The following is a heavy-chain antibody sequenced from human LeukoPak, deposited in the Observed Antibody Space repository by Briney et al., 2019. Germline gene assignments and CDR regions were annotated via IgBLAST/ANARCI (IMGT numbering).Heavy chain of an antibody. V-gene: IGHV1-18*01. CDR2: ICAYNGNT. CDR3: ARTYYYDSSGYYSGDYFDY. CDR1: GYTFTSYG. J-gene: IGHJ4*02. Sequence: AAVKVSCKASGYTFTSYGYSWVRLAPGQGLEWMGWICAYNGNTNYAQKLQGRGTMTTDTSTSTAYLELRSLRSDDTAVYYCARTYYYDSSGYYSGDYFDYWGKGTLVTVSS. D-gene: IGHD3-22*01.